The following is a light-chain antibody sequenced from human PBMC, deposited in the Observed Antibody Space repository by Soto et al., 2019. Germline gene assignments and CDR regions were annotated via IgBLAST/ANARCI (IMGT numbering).Light chain of an antibody. CDR3: QQYYNWPPYT. CDR2: SAS. Sequence: EVVMTQSPATLSVSPGDRATLSCRASQSVDTNVVWYQQKPGQPPRLLVHSASIRATGVPARFTGIGSGTDFTLTISGLQSADFAIYYCQQYYNWPPYTFGQGTRLQSK. V-gene: IGKV3-15*01. J-gene: IGKJ2*01. CDR1: QSVDTN.